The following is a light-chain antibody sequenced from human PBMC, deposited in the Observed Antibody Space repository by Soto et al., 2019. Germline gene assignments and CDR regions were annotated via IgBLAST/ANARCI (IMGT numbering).Light chain of an antibody. V-gene: IGKV3-20*01. CDR1: QSVSSSQSVSSSY. CDR3: QQYGSSPGT. J-gene: IGKJ1*01. Sequence: EMVLTQSPGTLSLSPRERATLSCRASQSVSSSQSVSSSYLAWYQQKPGQAPRLLIYGASTRATGIPDRFSGRGSGKAFTLTISRLEPEDFAVYYCQQYGSSPGTFGQGTKVEIK. CDR2: GAS.